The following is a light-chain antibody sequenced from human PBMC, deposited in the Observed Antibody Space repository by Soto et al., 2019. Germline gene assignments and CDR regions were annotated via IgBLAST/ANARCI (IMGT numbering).Light chain of an antibody. CDR2: AAS. J-gene: IGKJ1*01. CDR1: QSISSY. CDR3: QQSYSTHLT. Sequence: DIQMTQSPSSLSASVGDRVTITCRASQSISSYLNWYQQKPGKAPKLLIYAASSLQSVVPSRFSGSGSGTDFTLTISSLQPEDFATYYCQQSYSTHLTFGQGTKVEIK. V-gene: IGKV1-39*01.